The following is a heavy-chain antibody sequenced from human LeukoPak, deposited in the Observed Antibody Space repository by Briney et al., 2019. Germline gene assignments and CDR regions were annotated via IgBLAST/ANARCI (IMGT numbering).Heavy chain of an antibody. CDR2: IYYSGST. J-gene: IGHJ5*02. CDR3: ARHGDIVVVPAAISSWWFDP. CDR1: GGSISSYY. V-gene: IGHV4-59*08. Sequence: SETLSLTCTVSGGSISSYYWSWIRQPPGKGLEWIGYIYYSGSTNYNPSLKSRVTISVDTSKNQFSLKLSSVTAADTAVYYCARHGDIVVVPAAISSWWFDPWGQGTLVTVSS. D-gene: IGHD2-2*01.